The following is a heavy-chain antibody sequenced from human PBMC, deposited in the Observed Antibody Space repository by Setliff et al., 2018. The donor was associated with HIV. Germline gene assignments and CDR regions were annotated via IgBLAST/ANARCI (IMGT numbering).Heavy chain of an antibody. J-gene: IGHJ4*02. V-gene: IGHV3-74*01. D-gene: IGHD5-12*01. Sequence: GGSLRLSCAASGFSFDRFWMHWVRQAPGKGLEWVSRVNTDGNSKTYADSVKDRFTLSRDNTKNTLFLHMNSLRVEDTGVYYCHSGYDSEEQSYFDYWGQGTLVTVSS. CDR2: VNTDGNSK. CDR3: HSGYDSEEQSYFDY. CDR1: GFSFDRFW.